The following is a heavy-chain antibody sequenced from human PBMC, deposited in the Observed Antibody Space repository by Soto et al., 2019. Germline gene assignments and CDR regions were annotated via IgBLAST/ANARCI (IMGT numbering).Heavy chain of an antibody. CDR1: GGSISSGGYY. D-gene: IGHD3-16*02. V-gene: IGHV4-31*02. CDR2: IYYSGST. J-gene: IGHJ5*02. Sequence: SETLSLTXTVSGGSISSGGYYRSWIRQHPGKGLEWIGYIYYSGSTYYNPSLKSRVTISVDTSKNQFSLKLSSVTAADTAVYYCARGIMITFGGVIPNWFDPWGQGTLVTVSS. CDR3: ARGIMITFGGVIPNWFDP.